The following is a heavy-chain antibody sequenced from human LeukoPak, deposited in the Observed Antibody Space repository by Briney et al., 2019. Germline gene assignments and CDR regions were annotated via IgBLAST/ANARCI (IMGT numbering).Heavy chain of an antibody. V-gene: IGHV3-7*05. Sequence: TGGSLRLSCAASGFTFRRYWMSWARQASGKGLEWVVNIKQDGSEKYYVDSVKGRFTISRDNAKNSLYLQMNSLRAEDTAVYYCAKLWFGELLLYDSWGQGTLVTVSS. CDR3: AKLWFGELLLYDS. CDR1: GFTFRRYW. D-gene: IGHD3-10*01. CDR2: IKQDGSEK. J-gene: IGHJ4*02.